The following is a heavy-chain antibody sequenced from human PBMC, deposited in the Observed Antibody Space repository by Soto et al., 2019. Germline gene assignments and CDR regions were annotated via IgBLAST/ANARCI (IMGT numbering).Heavy chain of an antibody. CDR1: GYTFTSYG. CDR3: SKDPPGHLIEE. Sequence: QVQLVQSGAEVKKPGASVKVSCKTSGYTFTSYGVAWVRQAPGQGLEWMGWISGYNGNTNYAQKFQGRVTMTTDTSTRTGYMELRSLRTEGPAGYFCSKDPPGHLIEEWGPGNLVTVSS. J-gene: IGHJ4*02. V-gene: IGHV1-18*01. CDR2: ISGYNGNT.